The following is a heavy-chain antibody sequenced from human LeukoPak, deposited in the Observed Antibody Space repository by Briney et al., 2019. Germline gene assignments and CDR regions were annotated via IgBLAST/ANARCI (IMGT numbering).Heavy chain of an antibody. Sequence: SETLSLTCAVYGGSFSGYYWSWIRQPPGKGLEWIWEINHSGSTNYNPSLKSRVTISVDTSKNQFSLKLSSVTAADTAVYYCAREYCTTTICYPSGGYYDSWGQGTLVTVSS. D-gene: IGHD2-2*01. CDR1: GGSFSGYY. J-gene: IGHJ4*02. CDR2: INHSGST. V-gene: IGHV4-34*01. CDR3: AREYCTTTICYPSGGYYDS.